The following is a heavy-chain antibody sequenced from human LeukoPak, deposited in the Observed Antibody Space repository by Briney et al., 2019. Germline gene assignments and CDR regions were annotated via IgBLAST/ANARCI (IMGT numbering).Heavy chain of an antibody. V-gene: IGHV4-30-4*08. Sequence: SQTLSLTCTVSGGSLSSGDYYWSWIRQPPGKGLEWIGYIYYSGSTYYNPSLKSRVTISVDTSKNRFSLKLSSVTAADTAVYYCAREVITIFGVVTGLDYWGQGTLVTVSS. CDR2: IYYSGST. CDR3: AREVITIFGVVTGLDY. J-gene: IGHJ4*02. CDR1: GGSLSSGDYY. D-gene: IGHD3-3*01.